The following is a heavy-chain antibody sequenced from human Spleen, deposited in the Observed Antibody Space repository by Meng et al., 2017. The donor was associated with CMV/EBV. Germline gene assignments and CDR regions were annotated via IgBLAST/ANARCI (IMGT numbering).Heavy chain of an antibody. CDR3: ARGYYDILTGTPLDY. CDR1: GYISSGGYY. D-gene: IGHD3-9*01. J-gene: IGHJ4*02. V-gene: IGHV4-31*02. CDR2: IYYSGST. Sequence: GYISSGGYYWRWIRQHPGKGLEWIGYIYYSGSTYYNPSLKSRVTISVDTSKNQFSLKLSSVTAADTAVYYCARGYYDILTGTPLDYWGQGTLVTVSS.